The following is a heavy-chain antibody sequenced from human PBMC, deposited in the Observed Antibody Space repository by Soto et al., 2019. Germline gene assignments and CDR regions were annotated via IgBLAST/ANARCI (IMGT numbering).Heavy chain of an antibody. Sequence: EVQLVESGGGLVQPGGSLRLSCAASGFTFSSYDMHWVRQATGKGLEWVSAIGTAGDTYYPGSVKGRCTISRENAKNSLYLQMNSLRAGDTAVYYCARWGIAAAGTSFDYWGQGTLVTVSS. CDR2: IGTAGDT. CDR1: GFTFSSYD. V-gene: IGHV3-13*01. D-gene: IGHD6-13*01. CDR3: ARWGIAAAGTSFDY. J-gene: IGHJ4*02.